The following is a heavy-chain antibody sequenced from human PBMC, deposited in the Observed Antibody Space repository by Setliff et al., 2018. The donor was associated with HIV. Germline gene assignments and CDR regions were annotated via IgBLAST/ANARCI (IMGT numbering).Heavy chain of an antibody. CDR2: IYTSGST. J-gene: IGHJ5*02. Sequence: KPSETLSLTCSVSGGSISGNAWSWIRQPPGKGLEWIGYIYTSGSTNYNPSLKSRVTISVDTSKNQFSLKLSSVTAADTAVYYCARARGEWFDPWGQGTLVTVSS. CDR3: ARARGEWFDP. D-gene: IGHD3-16*01. V-gene: IGHV4-4*08. CDR1: GGSISGNA.